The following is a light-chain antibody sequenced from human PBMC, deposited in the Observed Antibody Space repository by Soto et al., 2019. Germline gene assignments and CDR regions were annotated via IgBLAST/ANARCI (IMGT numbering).Light chain of an antibody. V-gene: IGLV2-14*03. CDR1: SSDIGDYKS. CDR3: SLYTSNTIVI. J-gene: IGLJ2*01. CDR2: DVS. Sequence: QSALTQPASVSGSPGQSITISCTGSSSDIGDYKSVSWYKQHPGKAPKLMIYDVSNRPSGVSTRFSGSKSGNTAALTISGLQAEEEDDYYCSLYTSNTIVIFGGGTKLTVL.